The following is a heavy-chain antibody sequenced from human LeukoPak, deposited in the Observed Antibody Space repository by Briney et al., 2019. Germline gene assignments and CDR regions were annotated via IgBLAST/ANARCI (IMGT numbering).Heavy chain of an antibody. J-gene: IGHJ4*02. Sequence: SVKVSCKASGYTFTSYGISWVRQAPGQGLEWMGGIIPIFGTANYAQKFQGRVTITADESTSTAYMELSSLRSEDTAVYYCARDDADCSSTSCYIGGWAFDYWGQGTLVTVSS. V-gene: IGHV1-69*13. CDR1: GYTFTSYG. D-gene: IGHD2-2*02. CDR3: ARDDADCSSTSCYIGGWAFDY. CDR2: IIPIFGTA.